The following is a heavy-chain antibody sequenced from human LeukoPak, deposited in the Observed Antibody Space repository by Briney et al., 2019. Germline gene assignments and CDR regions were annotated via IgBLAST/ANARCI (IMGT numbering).Heavy chain of an antibody. CDR1: GYTFTGYY. J-gene: IGHJ5*02. D-gene: IGHD2-2*01. CDR3: ARSLGFCSSTSYPFYNWFDP. CDR2: INPNSGGT. Sequence: ASVKVSCKASGYTFTGYYMHWVRQAPGQGLEWMGWINPNSGGTNYAQKFQGRVTMTRDTSISTAYMELSRLRSDDTAVYYCARSLGFCSSTSYPFYNWFDPWGQGTLVTVSS. V-gene: IGHV1-2*02.